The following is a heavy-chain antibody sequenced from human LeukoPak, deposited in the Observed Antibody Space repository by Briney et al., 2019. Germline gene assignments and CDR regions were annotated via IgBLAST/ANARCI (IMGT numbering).Heavy chain of an antibody. CDR1: GYTLPDYY. CDR3: TKGSVLTIFGVAWHAFDI. V-gene: IGHV1-2*02. J-gene: IGHJ3*02. D-gene: IGHD3-3*01. Sequence: GASVKDSCKASGYTLPDYYMHWVRQAPGQGLEWMGWINPSSGGTNYAQNFQGRVTMTKDTSISTAYMELSRLRSDDTAIYYCTKGSVLTIFGVAWHAFDIWGQGTMVTVSP. CDR2: INPSSGGT.